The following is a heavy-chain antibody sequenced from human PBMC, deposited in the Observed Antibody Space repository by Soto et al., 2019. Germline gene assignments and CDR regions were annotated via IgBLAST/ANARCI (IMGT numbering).Heavy chain of an antibody. CDR2: IYYSGST. CDR1: GGSISSYY. V-gene: IGHV4-59*01. Sequence: SETLSLTCTVAGGSISSYYWSWIRQPPGKGLEWIGYIYYSGSTNYNPSLKSRVTISVDTSKNQFSLKLSSVTAADTALYYCAREGEYDSSWFDPWGQGTLVTVSS. CDR3: AREGEYDSSWFDP. D-gene: IGHD3-22*01. J-gene: IGHJ5*02.